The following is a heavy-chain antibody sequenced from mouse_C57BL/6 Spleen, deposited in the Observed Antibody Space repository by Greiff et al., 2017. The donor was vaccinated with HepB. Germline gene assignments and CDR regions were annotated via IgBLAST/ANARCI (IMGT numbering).Heavy chain of an antibody. Sequence: EVKLMESGGGLVKPGGSLKLSCAASGFTFSDYGMHWVRQAPEKGLEWVAYISSGSSTIYYADTVKGRFTISRDNAKNTLFLQMTRLRSEDTALYYCARGPLYYGSSPDYWGQGTTLTVSS. D-gene: IGHD1-1*01. V-gene: IGHV5-17*01. CDR2: ISSGSSTI. CDR3: ARGPLYYGSSPDY. CDR1: GFTFSDYG. J-gene: IGHJ2*01.